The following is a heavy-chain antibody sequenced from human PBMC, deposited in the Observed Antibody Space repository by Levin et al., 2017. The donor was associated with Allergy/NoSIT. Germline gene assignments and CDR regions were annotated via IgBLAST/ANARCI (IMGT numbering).Heavy chain of an antibody. CDR3: AKDMHYTVVTEGGAFDI. Sequence: GGSLRLSCAASGFTFDDYAMHWVRQAPGKGLEWVSGISWNSGSIGYADFVKGRFTISRDNAKNSLYLQMNSLRAEDTALYYCAKDMHYTVVTEGGAFDIWGQGTMVTVSS. J-gene: IGHJ3*02. D-gene: IGHD4-23*01. CDR2: ISWNSGSI. CDR1: GFTFDDYA. V-gene: IGHV3-9*01.